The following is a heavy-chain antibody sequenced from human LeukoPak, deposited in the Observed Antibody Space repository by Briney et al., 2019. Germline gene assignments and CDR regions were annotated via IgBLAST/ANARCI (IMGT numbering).Heavy chain of an antibody. V-gene: IGHV3-15*01. J-gene: IGHJ4*02. CDR1: GFTFTNAW. Sequence: PGGSLRLSCVDSGFTFTNAWMSWVRQAPGKGLEWIGRIKSKNDGETTNYAEPERGRFTISRDDSKSAVYLQMNSLKIEDTAVYYCTTDLGTYYHGSQRLIPIDYWGQGTLVTVSS. D-gene: IGHD3-10*01. CDR2: IKSKNDGETT. CDR3: TTDLGTYYHGSQRLIPIDY.